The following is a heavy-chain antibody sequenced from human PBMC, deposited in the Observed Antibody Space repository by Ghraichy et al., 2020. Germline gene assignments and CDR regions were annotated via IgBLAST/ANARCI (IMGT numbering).Heavy chain of an antibody. CDR1: GFTFSSYA. CDR2: IRVSGGNL. D-gene: IGHD6-19*01. CDR3: AKDGRGWYPKYYLDY. Sequence: GGSLRLSCAASGFTFSSYARNWSRRAPGKGFGGSPAIRVSGGNLYYADSVKGRFTISRDNSKNTLYLQMDSLRAEDTAVYYCAKDGRGWYPKYYLDYWGQGILVTVTS. J-gene: IGHJ4*02. V-gene: IGHV3-23*01.